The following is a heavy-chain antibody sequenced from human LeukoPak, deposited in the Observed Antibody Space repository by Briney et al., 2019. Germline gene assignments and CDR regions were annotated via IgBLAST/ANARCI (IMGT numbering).Heavy chain of an antibody. CDR3: ARGGDVLTGLNWFDP. J-gene: IGHJ5*02. D-gene: IGHD3-9*01. CDR1: GGSISSYY. Sequence: SGTLSLTCSVSGGSISSYYWSWIRQPPGKGLEWIGYIYYSGSTNYNPSLKSRVTISVDTSKNQFSLRLSSVIAADTAVYYCARGGDVLTGLNWFDPWGQGTLVTVSS. V-gene: IGHV4-59*01. CDR2: IYYSGST.